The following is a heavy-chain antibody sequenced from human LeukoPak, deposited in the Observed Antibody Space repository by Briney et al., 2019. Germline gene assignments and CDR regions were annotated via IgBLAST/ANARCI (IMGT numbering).Heavy chain of an antibody. V-gene: IGHV1-69*05. CDR2: IIPISGTA. Sequence: ASVKVSCKASGGTFSSYAISWVRQAPGQGLEWMGGIIPISGTANYAQKFQGRVTITTDESTSTAYMELRSLRSDDTAVYYCARGSSHEYYYDSSGPTDYWGQGTLVTVSS. D-gene: IGHD3-22*01. CDR1: GGTFSSYA. J-gene: IGHJ4*02. CDR3: ARGSSHEYYYDSSGPTDY.